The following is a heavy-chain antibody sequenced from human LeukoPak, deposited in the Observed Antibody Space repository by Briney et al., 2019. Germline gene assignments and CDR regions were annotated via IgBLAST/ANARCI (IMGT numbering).Heavy chain of an antibody. V-gene: IGHV5-51*01. CDR1: GYSFTSYW. CDR3: ARHSHRGVRGVNFDY. Sequence: GESLKISCKGSGYSFTSYWIGWVRQMPGKGLEWMGIIYPGDSDTRYSPSFQGQVTISADKSISTAYLQWSSLKASDTAMYYCARHSHRGVRGVNFDYWGQGTLVTVSS. D-gene: IGHD3-10*01. CDR2: IYPGDSDT. J-gene: IGHJ4*02.